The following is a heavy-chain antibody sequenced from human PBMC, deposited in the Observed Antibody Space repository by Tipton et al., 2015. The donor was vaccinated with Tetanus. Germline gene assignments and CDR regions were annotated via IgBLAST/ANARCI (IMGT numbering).Heavy chain of an antibody. D-gene: IGHD4-11*01. J-gene: IGHJ4*02. CDR2: IYHSGSP. Sequence: TLSLTCAVSGGSITSGAYLWGWIRQPPGKGLEWIGYIYHSGSPYYNPSLKSRVTLSVDTSNNQFSLKLNSVTAADTAVYYCARLASYSNHLDAWGQGALVTVSS. CDR3: ARLASYSNHLDA. CDR1: GGSITSGAYL. V-gene: IGHV4-30-2*05.